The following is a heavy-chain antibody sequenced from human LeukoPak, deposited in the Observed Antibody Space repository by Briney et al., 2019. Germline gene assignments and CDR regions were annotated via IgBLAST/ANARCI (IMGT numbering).Heavy chain of an antibody. CDR1: GGSVSSGSYY. CDR2: IYYSGST. Sequence: SETLSLTCTVSGGSVSSGSYYWSWIRQPPGKGLEWIGYIYYSGSTNYNPSLKSRVTISVDTSKNQFSLKLSSVTAADTAVYYCARGGRYFDWLFAYYFDYRGQGTLVTVSS. J-gene: IGHJ4*02. V-gene: IGHV4-61*01. CDR3: ARGGRYFDWLFAYYFDY. D-gene: IGHD3-9*01.